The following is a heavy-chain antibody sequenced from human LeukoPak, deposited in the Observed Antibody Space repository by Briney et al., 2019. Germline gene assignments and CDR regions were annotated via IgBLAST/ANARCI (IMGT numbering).Heavy chain of an antibody. J-gene: IGHJ6*03. CDR1: GYSFTSYW. Sequence: GESLKISCKGSGYSFTSYWIGWVRQMPGKGLEWMGIIYPGDSNTRYSPSFQGQVTISADKSISTAYLQWSSLKASDTAMYYCARRSRVVPAAIPPDYYMDVWGKGTTVTVSS. CDR3: ARRSRVVPAAIPPDYYMDV. D-gene: IGHD2-2*01. V-gene: IGHV5-51*01. CDR2: IYPGDSNT.